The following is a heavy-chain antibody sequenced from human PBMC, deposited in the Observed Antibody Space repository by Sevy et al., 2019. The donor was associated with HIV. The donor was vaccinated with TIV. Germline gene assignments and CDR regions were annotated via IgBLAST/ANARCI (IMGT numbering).Heavy chain of an antibody. CDR1: GYTFNNYG. J-gene: IGHJ4*02. V-gene: IGHV1-18*01. D-gene: IGHD3-10*01. Sequence: ASVKVSCKTSGYTFNNYGISWVREAPGQGLEWMGWISVYGETNYAQKVQDRLTVTTDTSMATAYMELRSLRSDDTAVYYCARGLYFDFGAYWGQGTLVTVSS. CDR2: ISVYGET. CDR3: ARGLYFDFGAY.